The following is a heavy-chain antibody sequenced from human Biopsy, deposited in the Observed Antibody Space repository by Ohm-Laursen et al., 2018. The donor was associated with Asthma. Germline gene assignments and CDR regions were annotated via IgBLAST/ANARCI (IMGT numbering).Heavy chain of an antibody. CDR1: GASISSGGYY. CDR3: ARGRGYCRDGNCYNYYFEN. J-gene: IGHJ4*02. V-gene: IGHV4-31*03. D-gene: IGHD2-15*01. Sequence: SQTLSLTCTVSGASISSGGYYWSWIRHHPGSGLEWIGYIDYSGTTYYNPSLKSRVSLSPDTSKNQFSLRLSSLIAADTAVYYCARGRGYCRDGNCYNYYFENWGQGTLVTVSS. CDR2: IDYSGTT.